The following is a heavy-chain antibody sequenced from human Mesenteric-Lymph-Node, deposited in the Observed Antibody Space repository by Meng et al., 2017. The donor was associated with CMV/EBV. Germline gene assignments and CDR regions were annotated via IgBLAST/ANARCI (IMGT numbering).Heavy chain of an antibody. CDR3: ASYALGYCSSTSCYEDDY. CDR2: IYYSGST. D-gene: IGHD2-2*01. CDR1: VSSGSYY. Sequence: VSSGSYYWSWIRQPPGKGLEWIGYIYYSGSTNYNPSLKSRVTISVDTSKNQFSLKLSSVTAADTAVYYCASYALGYCSSTSCYEDDYWGQGTLVTVSS. J-gene: IGHJ4*02. V-gene: IGHV4-61*01.